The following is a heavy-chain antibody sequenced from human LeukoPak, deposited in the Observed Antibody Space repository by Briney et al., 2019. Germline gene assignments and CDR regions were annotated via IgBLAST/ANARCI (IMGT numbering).Heavy chain of an antibody. V-gene: IGHV3-11*05. D-gene: IGHD3-22*01. Sequence: PGGSLRLSCAASGFTFSDYYMSWIRQAPGKGLEWVSYISSSSSYTNYADSVKGRFTISRDNAKNSLYLQMNSLRAEDTAVYYCAREDVVNYYDSSDYPNFDYWGQGTLVTVSS. CDR2: ISSSSSYT. CDR3: AREDVVNYYDSSDYPNFDY. J-gene: IGHJ4*02. CDR1: GFTFSDYY.